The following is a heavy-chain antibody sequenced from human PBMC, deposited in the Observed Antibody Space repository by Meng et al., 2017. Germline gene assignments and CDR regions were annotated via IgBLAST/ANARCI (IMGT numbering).Heavy chain of an antibody. J-gene: IGHJ4*02. V-gene: IGHV3-30*16. CDR1: GFIFSNYE. Sequence: QVQVVESGGDVGPPGRSLTLSCAASGFIFSNYEMHWVRQAPGKGLEWVASITKDGSRKYYLGSVRGRFTISRDNSKNTLYLEMNSLRSEDTALYYCARDFDYWGQGTLVTVSS. CDR2: ITKDGSRK. CDR3: ARDFDY.